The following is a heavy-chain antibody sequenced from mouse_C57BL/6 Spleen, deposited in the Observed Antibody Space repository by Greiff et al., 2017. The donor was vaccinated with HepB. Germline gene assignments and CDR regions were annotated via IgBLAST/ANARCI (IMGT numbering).Heavy chain of an antibody. CDR1: GYTFTTYP. CDR2: FHPYNDDT. Sequence: VQLQQSGAELVMPGASVKLSCKASGYTFTTYPIEWVKQNHGKSLEWIGNFHPYNDDTKYNQKFKGKATLTVEKSSSTVYLELIRLTSDDAAVYYCARGGWEGFDYWGQGTTLTVSS. D-gene: IGHD3-3*01. J-gene: IGHJ2*01. CDR3: ARGGWEGFDY. V-gene: IGHV1-47*01.